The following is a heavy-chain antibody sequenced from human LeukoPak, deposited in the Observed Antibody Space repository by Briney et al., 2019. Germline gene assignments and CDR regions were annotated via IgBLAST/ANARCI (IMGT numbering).Heavy chain of an antibody. D-gene: IGHD3-22*01. J-gene: IGHJ5*02. V-gene: IGHV5-51*01. CDR2: VYPCDSST. CDR3: ARLTDYYDSSGYYRNYNWFDP. CDR1: GYSFGNYW. Sequence: GESLKISCRGSGYSFGNYWIAWVRQMRGKGLEWMGIVYPCDSSTQYRPSFQGQVNISVDRSINTAYLQWSILTASDTAMYYCARLTDYYDSSGYYRNYNWFDPWGQGTLVTVSS.